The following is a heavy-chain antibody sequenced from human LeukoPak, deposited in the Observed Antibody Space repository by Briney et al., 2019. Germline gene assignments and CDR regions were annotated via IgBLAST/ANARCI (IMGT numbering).Heavy chain of an antibody. CDR2: IRYDGSNK. CDR3: SKAFYMDV. J-gene: IGHJ6*03. Sequence: GGSLRLSSAASGFTFSSYGMHWVRQAPGKGLEWVAFIRYDGSNKYYADTVEGRFTISRENSKNTVYLQMNHQSTEDTDVYYCSKAFYMDVWGKGTTVTVSS. D-gene: IGHD3-16*01. V-gene: IGHV3-30*02. CDR1: GFTFSSYG.